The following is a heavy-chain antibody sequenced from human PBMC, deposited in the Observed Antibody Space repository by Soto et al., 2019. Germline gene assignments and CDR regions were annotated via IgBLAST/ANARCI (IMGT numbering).Heavy chain of an antibody. CDR2: MNPNSGNT. J-gene: IGHJ6*02. Sequence: QVQLVQSGAEVKKPGASVKVSCKASGYTFTSYDINWVRQATGQGLEWMGWMNPNSGNTGYAQKFQGRVTMTRNTSISKAYMELRSLRSEETAVYYCARWSRIVLVPAAMGLYDYYGMDVWGQGTTVTVSS. CDR1: GYTFTSYD. D-gene: IGHD2-2*01. CDR3: ARWSRIVLVPAAMGLYDYYGMDV. V-gene: IGHV1-8*01.